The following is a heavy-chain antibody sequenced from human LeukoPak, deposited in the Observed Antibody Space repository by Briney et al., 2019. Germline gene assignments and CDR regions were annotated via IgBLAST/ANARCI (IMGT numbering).Heavy chain of an antibody. CDR3: ARVLPNSSGWDNNWFDP. J-gene: IGHJ5*02. V-gene: IGHV1-18*01. CDR1: GYTFTSYG. CDR2: ISPYNGNT. Sequence: GASVKVSCKASGYTFTSYGISWVRQAPGQGLEWMGWISPYNGNTNYAQKLQGRVTMTTDTSTSTAYMEVRSLRSDDTAVYYCARVLPNSSGWDNNWFDPWGQGTLVAVSS. D-gene: IGHD6-19*01.